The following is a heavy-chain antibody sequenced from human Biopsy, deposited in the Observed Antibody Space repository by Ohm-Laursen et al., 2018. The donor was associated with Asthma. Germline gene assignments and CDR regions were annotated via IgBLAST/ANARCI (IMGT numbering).Heavy chain of an antibody. CDR3: ARGPPVDRED. CDR1: GGSISSGGYY. J-gene: IGHJ4*02. D-gene: IGHD5-24*01. V-gene: IGHV4-31*03. Sequence: SQTLSLTCTVSGGSISSGGYYWSWIRQHPGKGLEWIGYIYYSGSTYYNPSLKSRVTISLDTSKNQFSLKLSSVTAVDTAVYYCARGPPVDREDWGQGTLVTVSS. CDR2: IYYSGST.